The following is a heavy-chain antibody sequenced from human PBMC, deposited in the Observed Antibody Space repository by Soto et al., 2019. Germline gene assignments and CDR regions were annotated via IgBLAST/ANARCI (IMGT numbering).Heavy chain of an antibody. V-gene: IGHV6-1*01. CDR2: TYYRSKWYN. CDR1: GDSVSSNSAA. J-gene: IGHJ4*02. Sequence: SQTLSLTCAISGDSVSSNSAAWSWIRQSPSRGLEWLGRTYYRSKWYNNYAVSVKSRITISPDTSKNQFSLQLNSVTPGDTAVYYCATDRLGDGYNDYCGQGPLVTVYS. CDR3: ATDRLGDGYNDY. D-gene: IGHD5-12*01.